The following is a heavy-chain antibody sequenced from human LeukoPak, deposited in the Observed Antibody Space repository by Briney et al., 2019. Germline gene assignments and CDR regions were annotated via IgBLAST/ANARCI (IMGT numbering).Heavy chain of an antibody. Sequence: GGSLRLSCAASGFTFSSYAMKWVRQAPGKGLEWVSTISGSGGTTYYADSVKGRFTISRDNSKNTLYLQMNSLRDEDTAVYYCALITGTTLDYWGQGTLVTVSS. D-gene: IGHD1-7*01. CDR3: ALITGTTLDY. CDR2: ISGSGGTT. J-gene: IGHJ4*02. V-gene: IGHV3-23*01. CDR1: GFTFSSYA.